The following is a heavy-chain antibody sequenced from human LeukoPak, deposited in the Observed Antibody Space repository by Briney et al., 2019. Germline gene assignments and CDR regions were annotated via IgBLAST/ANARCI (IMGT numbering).Heavy chain of an antibody. J-gene: IGHJ4*02. D-gene: IGHD6-13*01. CDR1: GGSFSGYY. V-gene: IGHV4-34*01. CDR3: ARGISSSWYFGY. CDR2: INHSGST. Sequence: SETLSLTCAVYGGSFSGYYWSWIRQPPGKGLEWIGEINHSGSTNYNPSLKSRVTISVDTSKNQFSLKLSFVTAADTAVYYCARGISSSWYFGYWGQGTLVTVAS.